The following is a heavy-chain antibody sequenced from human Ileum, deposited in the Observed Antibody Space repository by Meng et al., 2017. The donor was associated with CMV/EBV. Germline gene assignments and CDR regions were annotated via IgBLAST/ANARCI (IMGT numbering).Heavy chain of an antibody. Sequence: GALKISCAASGFSFSMYSMNWVRQVPGKGLEWVSYISSRSATMYYTDSVQGRFTISRDDAKNSLYLQMNNLRAEDTAIYYCARDVTLLGRVQTFDSWGQGTLGTVS. J-gene: IGHJ4*02. CDR3: ARDVTLLGRVQTFDS. V-gene: IGHV3-48*04. CDR1: GFSFSMYS. CDR2: ISSRSATM. D-gene: IGHD3-3*01.